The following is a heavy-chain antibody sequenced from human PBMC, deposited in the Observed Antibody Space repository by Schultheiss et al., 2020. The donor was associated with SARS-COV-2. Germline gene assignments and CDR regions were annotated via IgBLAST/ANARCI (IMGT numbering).Heavy chain of an antibody. J-gene: IGHJ6*02. CDR1: GFTFSSYG. D-gene: IGHD1-26*01. Sequence: GESLKISCAASGFTFSSYGMHWVRQAPGKGLEWVAVISYDGSNTYYADSVKGRFTISRDNSKDTLYLQMNSLRTEDTAVYYCAKVGIVGPNSGIDVWGQGTTVTVSS. V-gene: IGHV3-30*18. CDR3: AKVGIVGPNSGIDV. CDR2: ISYDGSNT.